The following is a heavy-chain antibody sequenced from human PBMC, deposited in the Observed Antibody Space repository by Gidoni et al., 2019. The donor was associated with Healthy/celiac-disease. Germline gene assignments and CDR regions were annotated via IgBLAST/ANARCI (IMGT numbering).Heavy chain of an antibody. CDR3: VKTDFWSGDEGWFDP. J-gene: IGHJ5*02. D-gene: IGHD3-3*01. CDR2: ISSNGGST. Sequence: EVQLVESGGGLVQPGGSLRLSCSASGFTFSSYAMHWVRQAPGKGLEYVSAISSNGGSTYYADSVKGRFTISRDNSKNTLYLQMSSLRAEDTAVYYCVKTDFWSGDEGWFDPWGQGTLVTVSS. CDR1: GFTFSSYA. V-gene: IGHV3-64D*06.